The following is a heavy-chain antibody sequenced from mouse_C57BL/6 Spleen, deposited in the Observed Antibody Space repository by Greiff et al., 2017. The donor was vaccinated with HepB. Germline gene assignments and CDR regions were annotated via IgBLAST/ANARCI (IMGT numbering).Heavy chain of an antibody. CDR2: INPSTGGT. D-gene: IGHD2-3*01. Sequence: VQLQQSGPELVKPGASVKISCKASGYSFTGYYMNWVKQSPEKSLEWIGEINPSTGGTTYNQKFKAKATLTVDKSSSTACMQLKSLTSEDSAVYYCARRMDFGDYGYFDVWGTGTTVTVSS. J-gene: IGHJ1*03. CDR3: ARRMDFGDYGYFDV. CDR1: GYSFTGYY. V-gene: IGHV1-42*01.